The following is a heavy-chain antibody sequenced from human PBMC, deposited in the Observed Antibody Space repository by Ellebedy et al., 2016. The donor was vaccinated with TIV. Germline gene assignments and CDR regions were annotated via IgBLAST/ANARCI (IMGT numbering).Heavy chain of an antibody. CDR1: GYTFATYG. V-gene: IGHV1-18*01. J-gene: IGHJ4*02. Sequence: AASVKVSCKTSGYTFATYGITWVRQAPGQGLEWMGWISAYNGNTEYAQKLQGRVTMTTDTSTSTAYMELRSLRSDDTAIYYCVRARGRGSDWDGRLDYWGQGTLVTVSS. CDR3: VRARGRGSDWDGRLDY. CDR2: ISAYNGNT. D-gene: IGHD1-1*01.